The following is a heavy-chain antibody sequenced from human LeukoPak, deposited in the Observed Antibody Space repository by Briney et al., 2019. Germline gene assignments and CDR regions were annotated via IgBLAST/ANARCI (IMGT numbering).Heavy chain of an antibody. J-gene: IGHJ4*02. CDR1: GGSISTYY. D-gene: IGHD4-17*01. CDR2: IYSSGNT. Sequence: SETLSLTCTVSGGSISTYYWGWIRQPAGKGLEWIGRIYSSGNTNYNPSLKSRITLSVDTSKNQFSLNLRSVTAADTAVYYCARDYGDYLFDYWGQGTLVTVSS. V-gene: IGHV4-4*07. CDR3: ARDYGDYLFDY.